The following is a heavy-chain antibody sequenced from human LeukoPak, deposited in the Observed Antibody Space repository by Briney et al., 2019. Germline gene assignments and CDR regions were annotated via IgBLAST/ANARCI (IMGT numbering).Heavy chain of an antibody. CDR3: ARAPWVGSSTRHYYFDY. CDR2: IYYSGST. D-gene: IGHD2-2*01. J-gene: IGHJ4*02. Sequence: SETLSLTCAVSGYSISSSNWWGWIRQPPGKGLEWIGYIYYSGSTYYNPSLKSQVTMSVDTSKNQFSLKLSSVTAVDTAVYYCARAPWVGSSTRHYYFDYWGQGTLVTVSS. V-gene: IGHV4-28*01. CDR1: GYSISSSNW.